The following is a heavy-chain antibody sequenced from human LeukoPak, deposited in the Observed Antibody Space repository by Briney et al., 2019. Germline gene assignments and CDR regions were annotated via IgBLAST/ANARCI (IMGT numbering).Heavy chain of an antibody. J-gene: IGHJ5*02. Sequence: ASVKVSCKASGGTFSSYAISWVRQAPGQGLEWMGRIIPILGIANYAQKFQGRVTITADKSTSTAYMELSSLRSEDTAVYYCASDLGDSLTGTTWFDPWGQGTLVTVSS. CDR1: GGTFSSYA. V-gene: IGHV1-69*04. CDR2: IIPILGIA. D-gene: IGHD1-14*01. CDR3: ASDLGDSLTGTTWFDP.